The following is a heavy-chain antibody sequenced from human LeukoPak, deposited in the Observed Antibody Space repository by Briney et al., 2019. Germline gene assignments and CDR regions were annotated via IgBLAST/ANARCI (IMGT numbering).Heavy chain of an antibody. Sequence: ASVKVSCKASGYTFTSYDINWVRQATGQGLEWMGWMNPNSGNTGYAQKFQGRVTITRNTSISTAYMELSSLRSEDTAVYYCAKALLTYYYDSSGYAFDIWGQGTMVTVSS. CDR2: MNPNSGNT. CDR3: AKALLTYYYDSSGYAFDI. V-gene: IGHV1-8*03. J-gene: IGHJ3*02. D-gene: IGHD3-22*01. CDR1: GYTFTSYD.